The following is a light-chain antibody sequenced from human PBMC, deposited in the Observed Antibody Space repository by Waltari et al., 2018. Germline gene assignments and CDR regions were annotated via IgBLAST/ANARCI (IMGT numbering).Light chain of an antibody. J-gene: IGKJ4*01. CDR1: QAISDY. CDR3: QKYNSAPRT. V-gene: IGKV1-27*01. CDR2: AAS. Sequence: DIQMTQSPSSLSASVGDTVTIPCRASQAISDYLAWYQQKPGKVPKLLIYAASTLHSGVPSRFSGSGSGTEFTLTISSLQPEDVATYYCQKYNSAPRTFGGGTKVEIK.